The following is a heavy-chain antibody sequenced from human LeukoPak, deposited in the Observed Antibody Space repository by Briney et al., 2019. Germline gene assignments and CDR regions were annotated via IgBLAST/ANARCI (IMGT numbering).Heavy chain of an antibody. J-gene: IGHJ4*02. CDR2: IWYDGSNK. Sequence: PGRSLRLSCVASGFTFSNYGMHWVRQAPGKGLEWVAVIWYDGSNKYYADSVKGRFTISRDNSKNTVYPQMNSLRVGDTAVYYCARWGTSSSGFFGYWGQGTLVTVSS. CDR3: ARWGTSSSGFFGY. D-gene: IGHD6-13*01. V-gene: IGHV3-33*01. CDR1: GFTFSNYG.